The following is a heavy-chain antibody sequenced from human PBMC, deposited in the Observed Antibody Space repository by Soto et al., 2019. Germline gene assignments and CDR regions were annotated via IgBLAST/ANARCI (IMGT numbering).Heavy chain of an antibody. CDR3: ARRTVTTYHYFDY. CDR1: GFTFSSSD. D-gene: IGHD4-17*01. Sequence: EVQVVESGGGLVKPGGSLRLSCAASGFTFSSSDMNWVRQAPGKGLEWVSSIDTGTRHVYYADSVRGRFTISRDDAINSLYLQMNSLRVEDTALYFCARRTVTTYHYFDYWGQGTLVTVSS. J-gene: IGHJ4*02. CDR2: IDTGTRHV. V-gene: IGHV3-21*01.